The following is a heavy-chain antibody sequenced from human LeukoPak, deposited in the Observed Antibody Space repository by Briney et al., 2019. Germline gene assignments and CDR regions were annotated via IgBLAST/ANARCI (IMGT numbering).Heavy chain of an antibody. CDR3: ARQRGTQSVDY. CDR1: GYSISSGYY. Sequence: SETLSLTCAVSGYSISSGYYWGWIRQPPGKGLEWIGSIYHSGSTYYNPSLKSRVTILVDTSKNQFSLKLSSVTAADTAVYYCARQRGTQSVDYWGQGTLVTVSS. V-gene: IGHV4-38-2*01. CDR2: IYHSGST. D-gene: IGHD1-14*01. J-gene: IGHJ4*02.